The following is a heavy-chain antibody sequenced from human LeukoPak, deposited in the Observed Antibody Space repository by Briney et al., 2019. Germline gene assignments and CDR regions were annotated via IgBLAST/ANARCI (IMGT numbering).Heavy chain of an antibody. V-gene: IGHV4-38-2*01. CDR2: IYQRGST. D-gene: IGHD2-15*01. Sequence: ETQSITCAVSGYSISSGYYWRWLRQPPGKGMEWIGSIYQRGSTSSNPSLKSRVAISVVTSKNQFAVKLSSVTAADAAVYYCARAGYCSGGSCYYFDYWGQGTLVTVSS. CDR3: ARAGYCSGGSCYYFDY. J-gene: IGHJ4*02. CDR1: GYSISSGYY.